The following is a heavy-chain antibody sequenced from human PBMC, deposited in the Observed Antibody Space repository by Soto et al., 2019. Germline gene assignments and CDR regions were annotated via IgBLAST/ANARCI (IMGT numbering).Heavy chain of an antibody. CDR1: GFTFSSYW. Sequence: GGSLRLSCAASGFTFSSYWMSWVRQAPGKGLEWVANIKQDGSEKYYVDSVKGRFTISRDNAKNSLYLQMNSLRAEDTAVYYCARGHIAAAGTYFDYWGQGTLVTVSS. V-gene: IGHV3-7*01. CDR2: IKQDGSEK. J-gene: IGHJ4*02. D-gene: IGHD6-13*01. CDR3: ARGHIAAAGTYFDY.